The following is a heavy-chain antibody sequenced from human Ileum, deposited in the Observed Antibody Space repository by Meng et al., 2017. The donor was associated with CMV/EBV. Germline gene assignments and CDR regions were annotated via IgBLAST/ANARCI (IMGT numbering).Heavy chain of an antibody. Sequence: ETLSLTCVASGFTFSSYWMTWVRQAPGKGREWVASIKSDGNEKNYVDSVKGRFTISRDNTKNSLFLQMNSLRAEDTAVYYCVRDWTAGYCTGISCYPQYWGQRTLATVSS. CDR3: VRDWTAGYCTGISCYPQY. V-gene: IGHV3-7*01. J-gene: IGHJ4*02. CDR1: GFTFSSYW. D-gene: IGHD2-8*02. CDR2: IKSDGNEK.